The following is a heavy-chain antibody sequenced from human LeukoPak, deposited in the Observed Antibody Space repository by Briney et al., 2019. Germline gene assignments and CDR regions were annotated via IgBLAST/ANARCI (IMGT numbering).Heavy chain of an antibody. D-gene: IGHD5-12*01. CDR2: INPNSGGT. CDR3: ARDLNSGYENDNWFDP. V-gene: IGHV1-2*02. Sequence: ASVKVSCKTSGYTFTDYYIHWVRQAPGQGPEWMGWINPNSGGTNYAQKFQGRVTMTRDTSISTAYMELSRLRSDDTAVYYCARDLNSGYENDNWFDPWGQGTLVTVSS. J-gene: IGHJ5*02. CDR1: GYTFTDYY.